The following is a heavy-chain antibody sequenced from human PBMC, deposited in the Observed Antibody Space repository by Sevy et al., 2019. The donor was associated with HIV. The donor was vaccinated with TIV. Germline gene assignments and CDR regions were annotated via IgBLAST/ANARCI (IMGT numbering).Heavy chain of an antibody. D-gene: IGHD3-22*01. J-gene: IGHJ4*02. V-gene: IGHV3-15*01. CDR3: TTQWF. Sequence: GSLRLSCAGSGITFSNTWMSWVRQAPGKGLEWIGRTKSKTDGGTTDYAAPVKGRFSISRDDSKNTLYLQMNSLKTEYTAVYYCTTQWFWGQGTLVTVSS. CDR2: TKSKTDGGTT. CDR1: GITFSNTW.